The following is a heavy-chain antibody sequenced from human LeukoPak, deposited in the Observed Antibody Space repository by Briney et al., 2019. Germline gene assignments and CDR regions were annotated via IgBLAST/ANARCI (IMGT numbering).Heavy chain of an antibody. J-gene: IGHJ4*02. CDR2: INHGRST. Sequence: PSETLSLTCAVYGGSFSPYYWSWIRQSPDKGLEWIGEINHGRSTNYNPSLKSRVTISVDTSKNQFSLKLSSVTAADTAVYYCARHSGYDWESFYDYWGQGTLVTVSS. CDR3: ARHSGYDWESFYDY. CDR1: GGSFSPYY. V-gene: IGHV4-34*01. D-gene: IGHD5-12*01.